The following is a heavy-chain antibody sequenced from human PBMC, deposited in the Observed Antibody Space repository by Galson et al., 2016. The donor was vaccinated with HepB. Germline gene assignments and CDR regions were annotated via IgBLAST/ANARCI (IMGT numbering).Heavy chain of an antibody. CDR1: GFTFTNYA. CDR2: ISGSINAT. V-gene: IGHV3-23*01. D-gene: IGHD3-10*01. Sequence: SLRLSCAASGFTFTNYAMTWVRQAPGKGLQWVSGISGSINATYYAASVKGRFIISRDDSKNTLYLQMHSLRAEDTALYYCAKLPSRYYGSGAGYGMDIWGQGTTVTVSS. J-gene: IGHJ6*02. CDR3: AKLPSRYYGSGAGYGMDI.